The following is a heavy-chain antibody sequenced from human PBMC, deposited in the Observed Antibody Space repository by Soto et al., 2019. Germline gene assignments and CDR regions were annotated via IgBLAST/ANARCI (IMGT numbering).Heavy chain of an antibody. V-gene: IGHV3-48*02. CDR1: GFTFSSYS. D-gene: IGHD4-17*01. J-gene: IGHJ6*02. Sequence: EVQLVESGGGLVQPGGSLRLSCAASGFTFSSYSMNWVRQAPGKGLEWVSYISSSSSTIYYADSVKGRFTKSRDNAKNSLYLQMNSLKDEDTAVYYCARVRTDYYYYGMDVWGQGTTVTVSS. CDR3: ARVRTDYYYYGMDV. CDR2: ISSSSSTI.